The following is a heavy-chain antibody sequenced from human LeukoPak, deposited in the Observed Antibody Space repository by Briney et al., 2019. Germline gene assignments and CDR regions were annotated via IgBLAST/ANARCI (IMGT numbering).Heavy chain of an antibody. V-gene: IGHV4-38-2*02. CDR3: ARVLPPGRVDY. CDR1: GYSISSGYY. D-gene: IGHD3-10*01. J-gene: IGHJ4*02. Sequence: SETLSLTCTVSGYSISSGYYWGWIRQPPGKGLEWIGSIYHSGSTYYNPSLKSRVTISVDTSKNQFSLKLSSVTAADTAVYYCARVLPPGRVDYWGQGTLVTVSS. CDR2: IYHSGST.